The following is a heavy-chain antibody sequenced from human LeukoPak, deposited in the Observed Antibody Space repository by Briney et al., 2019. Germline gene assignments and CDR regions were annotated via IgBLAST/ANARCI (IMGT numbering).Heavy chain of an antibody. J-gene: IGHJ4*02. V-gene: IGHV4-59*08. D-gene: IGHD2-2*02. CDR1: GGSISSYY. CDR2: IYYSGRT. CDR3: ARGLYRYGRSTFDY. Sequence: SETLSLTCTVSGGSISSYYWSWIRQPPGKGLEWIGYIYYSGRTKYNPSLRSRVTISVDTSKNHFSLKLSSVTAADTAVYYCARGLYRYGRSTFDYWGQGTLVTVSS.